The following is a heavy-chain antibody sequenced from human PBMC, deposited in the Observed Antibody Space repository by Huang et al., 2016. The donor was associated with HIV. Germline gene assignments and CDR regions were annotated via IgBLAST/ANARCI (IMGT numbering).Heavy chain of an antibody. CDR1: GFNFNNYD. CDR2: MNPKSGNT. Sequence: SCKASGFNFNNYDFNWVRQASGQGLEWMGWMNPKSGNTGYAQKFQGRVTITRNTSRTTAYRELRSLGSEDTAVYYCARARGFLYDSTGYYSRYYFDSWGQGTLVTISS. D-gene: IGHD3-22*01. J-gene: IGHJ4*02. CDR3: ARARGFLYDSTGYYSRYYFDS. V-gene: IGHV1-8*03.